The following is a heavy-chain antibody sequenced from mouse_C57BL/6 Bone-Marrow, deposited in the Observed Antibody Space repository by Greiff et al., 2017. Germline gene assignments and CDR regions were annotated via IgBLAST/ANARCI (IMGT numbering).Heavy chain of an antibody. CDR3: ARPHYYGSSPYAMDY. CDR1: GYTFTSYW. V-gene: IGHV1-52*01. CDR2: IDPSDSET. J-gene: IGHJ4*01. Sequence: QVQLQQPGAELVRPGSSVKLSCKASGYTFTSYWLHWVKPRPIQGLEWIGNIDPSDSETHYNQKFKDKATLTVDKSSSTAYMQLSSLTSEDSAVYYCARPHYYGSSPYAMDYWGQGTSVTVSS. D-gene: IGHD1-1*01.